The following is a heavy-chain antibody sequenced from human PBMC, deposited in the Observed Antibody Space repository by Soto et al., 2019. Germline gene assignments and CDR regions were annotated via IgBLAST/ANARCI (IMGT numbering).Heavy chain of an antibody. CDR3: ARIGRVYGSGSYYNRYYMDV. CDR1: GYTFTSYY. V-gene: IGHV1-46*03. J-gene: IGHJ6*03. CDR2: INPSGGST. Sequence: ASVKVSCKASGYTFTSYYMHWVRQAPGQGLEWMGIINPSGGSTSYAQKFQGRVTMTRDTSTSTVYVELSSLRSEDTAVYYCARIGRVYGSGSYYNRYYMDVWGKGTTVTVSS. D-gene: IGHD3-10*01.